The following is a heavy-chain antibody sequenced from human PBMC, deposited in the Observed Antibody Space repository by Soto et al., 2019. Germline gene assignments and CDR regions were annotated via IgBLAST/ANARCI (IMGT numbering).Heavy chain of an antibody. CDR2: ISGGGGST. Sequence: VGSLRLSCAASGFTFSSYAMSWVRQAPGKGLEWVSGISGGGGSTYYADSVKGRFTISRDNSKNTLYLQMNSLRAEDTAVYYCAKGYSSNWYDYFDYCGQGTLVTVSS. J-gene: IGHJ4*02. D-gene: IGHD6-13*01. CDR1: GFTFSSYA. CDR3: AKGYSSNWYDYFDY. V-gene: IGHV3-23*01.